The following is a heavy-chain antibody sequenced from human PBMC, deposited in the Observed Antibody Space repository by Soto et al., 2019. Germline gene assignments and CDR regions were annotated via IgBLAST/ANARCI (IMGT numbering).Heavy chain of an antibody. Sequence: GSRRLSCAASGLNFSSYGMHWIRQAQGKGLEWVAVIWYDGSNKYYADSVKGRFTISRDNSKNTLYLQMNSLRAEDTAVYYCSIAGCGGDCYIYTWFGRWGEGTLVTGSS. CDR3: SIAGCGGDCYIYTWFGR. CDR1: GLNFSSYG. V-gene: IGHV3-33*01. D-gene: IGHD2-21*02. CDR2: IWYDGSNK. J-gene: IGHJ5*02.